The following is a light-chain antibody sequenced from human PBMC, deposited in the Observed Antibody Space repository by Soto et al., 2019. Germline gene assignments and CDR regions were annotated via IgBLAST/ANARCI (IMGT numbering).Light chain of an antibody. J-gene: IGLJ1*01. CDR2: GNT. CDR3: QSHDSSLHASV. Sequence: VLTQPPSVSGAPGQRVTISCTGSSSNIGAGYDVHWYLQLPGTAPKLLIYGNTNRPSGVPDRFSGSKSGSSASLAITGLQAEDEADYYCQSHDSSLHASVFGTGTKVTVL. V-gene: IGLV1-40*01. CDR1: SSNIGAGYD.